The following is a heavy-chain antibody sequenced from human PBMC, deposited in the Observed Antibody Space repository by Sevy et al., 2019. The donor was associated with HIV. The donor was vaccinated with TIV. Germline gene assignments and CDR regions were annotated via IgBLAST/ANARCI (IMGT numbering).Heavy chain of an antibody. D-gene: IGHD3-22*01. CDR2: INSDGSST. Sequence: GGSLRLSCAASGFTFSSYWMHWVRQAPGKGLVWVSRINSDGSSTSYADSVKGRFTISRDNAKNTLYLQMNSLGAEDTAVYYCAREGYYYDSSGYYPVEGYDYWGQGTLVTVSS. CDR1: GFTFSSYW. CDR3: AREGYYYDSSGYYPVEGYDY. V-gene: IGHV3-74*01. J-gene: IGHJ4*02.